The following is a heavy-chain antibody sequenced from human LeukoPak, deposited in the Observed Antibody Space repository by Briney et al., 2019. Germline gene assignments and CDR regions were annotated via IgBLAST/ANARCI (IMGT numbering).Heavy chain of an antibody. CDR3: ASLDVDTAMVTRDY. CDR1: GFTFSNYL. Sequence: PGGSLRLSCAASGFTFSNYLMGWVRQAPWKGLEWVANIEQDGSEKYYVDSVKGRFTISRDNANKSLYLQMHSLRAEDTAVYYCASLDVDTAMVTRDYWGQGTLVTVSS. D-gene: IGHD5-18*01. J-gene: IGHJ4*02. V-gene: IGHV3-7*01. CDR2: IEQDGSEK.